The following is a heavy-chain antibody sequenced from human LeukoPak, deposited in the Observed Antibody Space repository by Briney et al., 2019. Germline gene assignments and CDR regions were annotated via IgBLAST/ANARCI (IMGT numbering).Heavy chain of an antibody. CDR2: ISSSSSYI. CDR3: ARGRDYYDSTGFDY. Sequence: GGSLRLSCAASGFTFSNYSMNWVRQAPGKGLEWVSSISSSSSYIYYADSVKGRFTISRDNAKNSLYLQMNSLRAEDTAVYYCARGRDYYDSTGFDYWGQGTLVTVSS. CDR1: GFTFSNYS. V-gene: IGHV3-21*01. D-gene: IGHD3-22*01. J-gene: IGHJ4*02.